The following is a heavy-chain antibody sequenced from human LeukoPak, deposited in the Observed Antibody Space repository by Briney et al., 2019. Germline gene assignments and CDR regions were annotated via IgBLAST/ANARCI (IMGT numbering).Heavy chain of an antibody. CDR1: GGSFSSYG. J-gene: IGHJ3*02. Sequence: ASVKVPCKASGGSFSSYGISWVRQAPGQGLEWVGRIIPIFGTANYAQKFQDRVNITADKSTSIVYMELSSLRSEDTAVYYCARRTTSVAFDIWGQGTMVTVSS. V-gene: IGHV1-69*06. CDR2: IIPIFGTA. D-gene: IGHD2-2*01. CDR3: ARRTTSVAFDI.